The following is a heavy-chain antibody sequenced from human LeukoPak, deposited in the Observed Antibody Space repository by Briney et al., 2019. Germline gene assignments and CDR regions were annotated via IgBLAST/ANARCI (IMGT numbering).Heavy chain of an antibody. CDR1: GGSISSNNW. J-gene: IGHJ4*02. D-gene: IGHD2-2*01. CDR2: IYHSGST. V-gene: IGHV4-4*02. Sequence: SGTLSLTCAVSGGSISSNNWWSWVRPPPGKGLEWIGEIYHSGSTNYNPSLKSRVTISVDKSKNQFSLKLSSVTAADTAVYYCARIVVVPAAPLAAFDYWGQGTLVTVSS. CDR3: ARIVVVPAAPLAAFDY.